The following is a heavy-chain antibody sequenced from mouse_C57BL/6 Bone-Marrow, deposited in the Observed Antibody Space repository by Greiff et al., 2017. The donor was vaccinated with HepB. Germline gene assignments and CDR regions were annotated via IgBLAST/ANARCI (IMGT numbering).Heavy chain of an antibody. J-gene: IGHJ4*01. CDR2: IWNGGRT. CDR1: GFSFTSYG. CDR3: ASLCPMDY. V-gene: IGHV2-2*01. Sequence: QVQLKESGPGLVQPSQSLSITCTASGFSFTSYGVHWVRQSPGKGLEWLGVIWNGGRTDYNAAFITRLSISKDKSKSQVIFKMNSLQADDTARYYCASLCPMDYWGQGTSVTVSS.